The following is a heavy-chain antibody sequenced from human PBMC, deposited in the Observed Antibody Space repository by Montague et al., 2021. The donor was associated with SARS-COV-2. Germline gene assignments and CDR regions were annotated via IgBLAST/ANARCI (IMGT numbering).Heavy chain of an antibody. V-gene: IGHV4-39*01. CDR3: ARHERQWLRLYPYYFDY. CDR2: IYYSGST. D-gene: IGHD5-12*01. J-gene: IGHJ4*02. Sequence: SETLSLTCTVSGASISSSSYYWGWIRQPLGKGLEWIGSIYYSGSTYYXXXVKSRVTISVDTSKNQFSLKLSSVTAADTAVYYCARHERQWLRLYPYYFDYWGQGTLVTVSS. CDR1: GASISSSSYY.